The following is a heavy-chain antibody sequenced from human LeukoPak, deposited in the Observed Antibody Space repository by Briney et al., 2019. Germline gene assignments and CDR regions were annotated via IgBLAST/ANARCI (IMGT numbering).Heavy chain of an antibody. CDR2: IYYSGST. J-gene: IGHJ4*02. CDR3: ASVPAYCGGDCFSY. D-gene: IGHD2-21*01. CDR1: GGSFSSYY. V-gene: IGHV4-59*08. Sequence: SETLSLTCTVSGGSFSSYYWTWLRQPPGKGLEWIGYIYYSGSTDYNPSLKSRVTISVDTSKNQFSLKLSSVTAADTAVYYCASVPAYCGGDCFSYWGQGTLVTVSS.